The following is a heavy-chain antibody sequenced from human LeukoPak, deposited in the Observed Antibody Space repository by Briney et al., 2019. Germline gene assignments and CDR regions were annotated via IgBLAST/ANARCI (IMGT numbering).Heavy chain of an antibody. V-gene: IGHV3-73*01. CDR1: GFTFSGSA. CDR3: AKDSPRDQPTPAMVIDY. Sequence: PGGSLRLSCAASGFTFSGSAMHWVRQASGKGLEWVGRIRSKANSYATAYAASVKGRFTISRDDSKNTAYLQMNSLRAEDTAVYYCAKDSPRDQPTPAMVIDYWGQGTLVTVSS. D-gene: IGHD5-18*01. J-gene: IGHJ4*02. CDR2: IRSKANSYAT.